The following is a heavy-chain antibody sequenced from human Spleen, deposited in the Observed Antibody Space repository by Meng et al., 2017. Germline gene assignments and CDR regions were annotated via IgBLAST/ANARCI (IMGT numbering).Heavy chain of an antibody. CDR3: ARGPTTMAHDFDY. V-gene: IGHV4-34*01. D-gene: IGHD4-11*01. CDR1: GGSFSDYY. J-gene: IGHJ4*02. CDR2: INHSGST. Sequence: QVQPRQGGAGLLMPSETLSLTCLVSGGSFSDYYWSWIRQPPGKGLEWIGEINHSGSTNYNPSLESRATISVDTSQNNLSLKLSSVTAADSAVYYCARGPTTMAHDFDYWGQGTLVTVSS.